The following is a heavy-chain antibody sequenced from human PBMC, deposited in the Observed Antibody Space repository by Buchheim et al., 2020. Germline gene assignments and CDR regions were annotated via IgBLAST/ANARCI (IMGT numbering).Heavy chain of an antibody. Sequence: QVQLQESGTGLVKPSQTLSLTCTVSGGSISSGGYYWSWIRQHPGKGLEWIGYTYYSGSTYYNPSLKSRVHISVDTSKNQFSLKLSSVTATDTAVYYCARGVRSESYPYYFDYWGQGTL. J-gene: IGHJ4*02. CDR3: ARGVRSESYPYYFDY. CDR1: GGSISSGGYY. D-gene: IGHD1-26*01. CDR2: TYYSGST. V-gene: IGHV4-31*03.